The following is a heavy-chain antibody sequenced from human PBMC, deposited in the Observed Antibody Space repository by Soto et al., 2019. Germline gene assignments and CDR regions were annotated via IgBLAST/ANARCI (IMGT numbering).Heavy chain of an antibody. CDR2: IWYDGSNK. CDR1: GFTFSSYG. Sequence: HPGGSLRLSCAASGFTFSSYGMHWVRQAPGKGLEWVAVIWYDGSNKYYADSVKGRFTISRDNSKNTLYLQMNSLRAEDTAVYYCANVDIVATTKFDYSGQGTLVTVPS. D-gene: IGHD5-12*01. V-gene: IGHV3-33*06. J-gene: IGHJ4*02. CDR3: ANVDIVATTKFDY.